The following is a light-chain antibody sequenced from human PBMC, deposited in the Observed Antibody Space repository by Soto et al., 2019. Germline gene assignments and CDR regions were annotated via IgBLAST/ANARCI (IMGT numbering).Light chain of an antibody. V-gene: IGKV3-20*01. J-gene: IGKJ1*01. CDR1: QTINSNY. CDR2: DAS. Sequence: EIVLTQSPGTLSLSPGERATLSCKASQTINSNYLAWYQQRPGQAPRLLFYDASIRATGIPDRFSGSGSGTDFSLTISRLEPEDFAVYYCHQYASSPWTFGQGTKVDIK. CDR3: HQYASSPWT.